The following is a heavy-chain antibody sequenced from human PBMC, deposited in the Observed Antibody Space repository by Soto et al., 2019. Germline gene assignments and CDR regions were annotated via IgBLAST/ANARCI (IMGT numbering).Heavy chain of an antibody. CDR2: INHRGST. V-gene: IGHV4-34*01. D-gene: IGHD2-2*01. CDR3: ARDGFCTSTTCRVGNWFDP. CDR1: GGSFSGYY. Sequence: QVQLQQWGAGLLKPSETLSLTCVVYGGSFSGYYWSWIRQSPGKGLEWIGGINHRGSTNYNPSLESRVTIYVDTSKNQFSLKLPYVTAADTAMYYCARDGFCTSTTCRVGNWFDPWGQGTLVTVSS. J-gene: IGHJ5*02.